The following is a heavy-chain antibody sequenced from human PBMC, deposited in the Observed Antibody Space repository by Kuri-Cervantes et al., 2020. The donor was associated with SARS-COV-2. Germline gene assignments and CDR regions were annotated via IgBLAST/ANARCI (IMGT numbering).Heavy chain of an antibody. CDR1: GGSFSGYY. V-gene: IGHV4-34*01. CDR3: ARDQGGYYMDV. Sequence: SQTLSLTCAVYGGSFSGYYWSWIRQPPGKGLEWIGEINHSGSTNYNPSLKSRVTISVDMSKNQFSLKLSSVAAADTAVYYCARDQGGYYMDVWGKGTTVTVSS. J-gene: IGHJ6*03. D-gene: IGHD3-16*01. CDR2: INHSGST.